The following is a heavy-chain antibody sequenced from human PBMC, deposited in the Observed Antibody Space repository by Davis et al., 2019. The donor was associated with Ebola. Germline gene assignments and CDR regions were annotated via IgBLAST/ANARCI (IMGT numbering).Heavy chain of an antibody. CDR1: ASTFTSYG. CDR3: AKDGQWELLVYYYYGMDV. Sequence: PGGSLRLSCVGSASTFTSYGMHWVRQAPGKGLEWVALISYNGVEKYYADSVKGRFTISRDNSKKTVDLQMNSLTTEDTAVYYCAKDGQWELLVYYYYGMDVWGQGTTVTVS. J-gene: IGHJ6*02. V-gene: IGHV3-30*18. CDR2: ISYNGVEK. D-gene: IGHD3-22*01.